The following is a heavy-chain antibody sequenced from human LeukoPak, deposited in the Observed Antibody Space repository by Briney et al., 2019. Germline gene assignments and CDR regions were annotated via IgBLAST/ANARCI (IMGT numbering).Heavy chain of an antibody. Sequence: ASVKVSCKASGYTFTCYYMHWVRQAPGQGLEWMGWINPNSGGTNYAQKFQGRVTMTRDTSISTAYMELSRLRSDDTSVYYCAREGPPRSVPAAFIYYYYYGMDVWGQGTTVTVSS. CDR1: GYTFTCYY. J-gene: IGHJ6*02. CDR2: INPNSGGT. D-gene: IGHD2-2*01. V-gene: IGHV1-2*02. CDR3: AREGPPRSVPAAFIYYYYYGMDV.